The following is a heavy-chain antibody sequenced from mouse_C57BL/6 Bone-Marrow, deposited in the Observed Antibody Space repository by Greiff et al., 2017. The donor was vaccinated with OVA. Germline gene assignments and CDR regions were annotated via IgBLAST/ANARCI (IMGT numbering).Heavy chain of an antibody. CDR3: ARSTTVVAGDYAMDY. CDR2: IDPSDSYT. D-gene: IGHD1-1*01. V-gene: IGHV1-59*01. CDR1: GYTFTSYW. J-gene: IGHJ4*01. Sequence: QVQLQQPGAELVRPGTSVKLSCKASGYTFTSYWMHWVKQRPGQGLEWIGVIDPSDSYTNYNQKFKGKATLTVDTSSSTAYMQLSSLTSEDSAVYYCARSTTVVAGDYAMDYWGQGTSVTVSS.